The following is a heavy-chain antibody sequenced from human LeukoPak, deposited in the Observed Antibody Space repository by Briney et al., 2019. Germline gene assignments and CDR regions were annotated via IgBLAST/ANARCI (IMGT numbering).Heavy chain of an antibody. V-gene: IGHV3-9*01. CDR3: ASNGRGVMSDFDI. J-gene: IGHJ3*02. Sequence: PGRSLRLSCLASGFTFDDYGMHWVRQAPGKGLEWVSGISWNSGSIGYADSVKGRFTISRDNAKNSLYLQMNSLRAEDTAVYYCASNGRGVMSDFDIWGQGTMVTVSS. CDR1: GFTFDDYG. D-gene: IGHD3-10*01. CDR2: ISWNSGSI.